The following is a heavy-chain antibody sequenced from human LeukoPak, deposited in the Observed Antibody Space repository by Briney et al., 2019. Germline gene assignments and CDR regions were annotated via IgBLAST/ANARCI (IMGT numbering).Heavy chain of an antibody. D-gene: IGHD2-2*01. CDR2: ISSSSSYI. J-gene: IGHJ3*02. V-gene: IGHV3-21*01. CDR1: VFTFSSYS. Sequence: PGGSLRLSCAASVFTFSSYSMNWVRQAPGKGLEWVSSISSSSSYIYYADSVKGRFTISRDNAENSLYLQMNSLRAEDTAVYYCARESQGYCSSTSCYALGAFDIWGQGTMVTVSS. CDR3: ARESQGYCSSTSCYALGAFDI.